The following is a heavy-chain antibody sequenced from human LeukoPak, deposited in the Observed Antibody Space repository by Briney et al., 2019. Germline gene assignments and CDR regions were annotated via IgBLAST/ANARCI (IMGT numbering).Heavy chain of an antibody. V-gene: IGHV3-23*01. Sequence: GGSLRLSCAASGFTFSSYAMSWVRQAPGKGLEWVSAISGSGGSTYYADSVKGRFTISRDNYKNMVFLQMNSLRAEDTAVYYCARDAYYYDSSGYYVYWGQGTLVNVSS. CDR1: GFTFSSYA. J-gene: IGHJ4*02. CDR3: ARDAYYYDSSGYYVY. D-gene: IGHD3-22*01. CDR2: ISGSGGST.